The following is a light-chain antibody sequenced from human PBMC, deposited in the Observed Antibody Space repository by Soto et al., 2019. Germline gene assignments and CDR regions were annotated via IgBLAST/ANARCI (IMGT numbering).Light chain of an antibody. CDR3: QQTYSVPPT. V-gene: IGKV1-39*01. CDR1: QRIGSY. Sequence: DILMTQSPSSPSASVGDSVTISCRASQRIGSYLNWYQQRPGQAPKLLVYGTSTLQSGVPSRFSGSGSAIDFTLTITNLQPEDLATYYCQQTYSVPPTFGGGTKVDI. J-gene: IGKJ4*01. CDR2: GTS.